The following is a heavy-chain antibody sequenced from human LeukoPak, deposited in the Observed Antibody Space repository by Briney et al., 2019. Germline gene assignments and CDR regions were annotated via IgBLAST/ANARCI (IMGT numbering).Heavy chain of an antibody. D-gene: IGHD3-22*01. V-gene: IGHV4-39*01. CDR1: GDSISSSSYY. CDR3: ARLLLGYYDSSGCCDC. CDR2: IYYSGHT. J-gene: IGHJ4*02. Sequence: PSETLSLTCSVSGDSISSSSYYWGWIRQPPGKGLEWIGSIYYSGHTYYNPSLQSRVTISVDTSRTQFSLRLSSVTAADTAVYYCARLLLGYYDSSGCCDCGGQGTLVTVSS.